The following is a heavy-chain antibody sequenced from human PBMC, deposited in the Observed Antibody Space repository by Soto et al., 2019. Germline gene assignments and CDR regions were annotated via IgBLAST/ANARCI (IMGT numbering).Heavy chain of an antibody. CDR1: GFTFTSSA. Sequence: SVKVSCKASGFTFTSSAMQWVRQARGQRLEWIGWIVVGSGNTNYAQKFQERVTITRDMSTSTAYMELSSLRSEDTAVYYCAAAGYSSGWYGDGLDYWGQGTLVTVSS. V-gene: IGHV1-58*02. CDR2: IVVGSGNT. D-gene: IGHD6-19*01. J-gene: IGHJ4*02. CDR3: AAAGYSSGWYGDGLDY.